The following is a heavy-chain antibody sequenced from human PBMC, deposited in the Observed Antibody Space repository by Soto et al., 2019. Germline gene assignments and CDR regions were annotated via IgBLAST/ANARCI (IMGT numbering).Heavy chain of an antibody. CDR1: GCTFTGYY. Sequence: GASVKVSCKASGCTFTGYYMHWVRQAPGQGLEWMGWINPNSGGTNYAQKFQGRVTMTRDTSISTAYMELSRLRSDDTAVYYCARASPHYYYGMDVWGQGTTVTVSS. CDR2: INPNSGGT. J-gene: IGHJ6*02. V-gene: IGHV1-2*02. CDR3: ARASPHYYYGMDV.